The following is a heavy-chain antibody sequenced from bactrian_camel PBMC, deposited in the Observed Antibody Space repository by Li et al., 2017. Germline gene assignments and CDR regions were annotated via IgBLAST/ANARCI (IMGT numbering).Heavy chain of an antibody. CDR1: GITFSSVD. J-gene: IGHJ6*01. V-gene: IGHV3S40*01. CDR3: AAVSGY. CDR2: INVHGDIM. Sequence: LVESGGMLVQPGGSLRLSCVTSGITFSSVDMSWVRQAPGKGLEWVSGINVHGDIMYTADSVKGRFTISKDNAKSTLYLQMNSLKPEDTAKYYCAAVSGYWGQGTQVTVS.